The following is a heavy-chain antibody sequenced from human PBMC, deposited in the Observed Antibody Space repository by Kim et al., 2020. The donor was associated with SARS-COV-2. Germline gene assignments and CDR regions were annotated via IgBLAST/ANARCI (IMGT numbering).Heavy chain of an antibody. Sequence: SETLSLTCTVSGYSISSGYYWGWIRQPPGKGLEWILNIYHSGSTYYNPSLKSRVTISVDTSKNQFSLKLSSVTAADTAVYYCARGIEGWVGYGMDVWGQG. CDR2: IYHSGST. V-gene: IGHV4-38-2*02. CDR3: ARGIEGWVGYGMDV. CDR1: GYSISSGYY. J-gene: IGHJ6*02. D-gene: IGHD1-26*01.